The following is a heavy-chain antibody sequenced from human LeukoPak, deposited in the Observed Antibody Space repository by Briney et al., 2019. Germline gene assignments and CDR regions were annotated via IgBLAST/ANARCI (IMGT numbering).Heavy chain of an antibody. J-gene: IGHJ3*02. CDR2: IRSKAYGGTT. CDR3: TRDYELIWGAAFDI. CDR1: GFTFGDYA. Sequence: GGSLRLSCTASGFTFGDYAMSWFRQAPGKGLEWVGFIRSKAYGGTTEYAASVKGRFTISRDDSKSIAYLQMNSLKTEDTAVYYCTRDYELIWGAAFDIWGQGTMVTVSS. D-gene: IGHD3-16*01. V-gene: IGHV3-49*03.